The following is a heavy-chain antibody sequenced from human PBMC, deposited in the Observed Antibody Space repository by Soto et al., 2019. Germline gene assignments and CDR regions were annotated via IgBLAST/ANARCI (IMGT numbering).Heavy chain of an antibody. V-gene: IGHV1-3*01. CDR1: GYTFTSYA. D-gene: IGHD1-26*01. CDR2: INDGNGNT. J-gene: IGHJ4*02. Sequence: QVQLVQSGAEVKKPGASVKVSCKASGYTFTSYAMNWVRQAPGQRLEWMGWINDGNGNTKYSQKFQGRVTITRDTPASTAYMELSSLRSEATAVYYCARSVGAALSDYWGQGTLVTVSS. CDR3: ARSVGAALSDY.